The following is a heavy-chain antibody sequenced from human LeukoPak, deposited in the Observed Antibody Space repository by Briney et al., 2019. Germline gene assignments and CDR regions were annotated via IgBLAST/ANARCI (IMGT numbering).Heavy chain of an antibody. CDR1: GGSISSYY. V-gene: IGHV4-59*12. J-gene: IGHJ4*02. CDR3: ARVSVGSSSDY. Sequence: SETLSLTCTVSGGSISSYYWSWIRQPPGKGLEWIGYIYYSGSTNYNPSLKSRVTISVDTSKSQFSLKLSSVTAADTAVYYCARVSVGSSSDYWGQGTLVTVSS. D-gene: IGHD1-26*01. CDR2: IYYSGST.